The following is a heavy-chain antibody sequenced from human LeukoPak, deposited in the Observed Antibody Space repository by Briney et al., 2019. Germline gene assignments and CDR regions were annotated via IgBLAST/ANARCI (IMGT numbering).Heavy chain of an antibody. D-gene: IGHD6-13*01. CDR1: GFTFDDYA. V-gene: IGHV3-9*01. Sequence: PGRSLRLSCAASGFTFDDYAMHWVRQAPGKGLEWVSGISWNSGSIGYADSVKGRFTISRDNAKSSLYLQMNSLRAEDTALYYCAKDSSSSWYSRQYFDYWGQGTLVTVSS. J-gene: IGHJ4*02. CDR3: AKDSSSSWYSRQYFDY. CDR2: ISWNSGSI.